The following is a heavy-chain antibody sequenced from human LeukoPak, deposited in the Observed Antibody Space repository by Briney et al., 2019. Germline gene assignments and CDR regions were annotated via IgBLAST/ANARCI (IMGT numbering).Heavy chain of an antibody. CDR1: GGSISSYY. CDR2: IYYSGST. J-gene: IGHJ4*02. Sequence: SETLSLTCTVSGGSISSYYWSWIRQPPGKGLEWIGYIYYSGSTNYKPSLKSRVTISVDTSKNQSSLKLSSVTAADTAVYYCARTQLAYCGGDCYSNYFDYWGQGTLVTVSS. CDR3: ARTQLAYCGGDCYSNYFDY. V-gene: IGHV4-59*01. D-gene: IGHD2-21*02.